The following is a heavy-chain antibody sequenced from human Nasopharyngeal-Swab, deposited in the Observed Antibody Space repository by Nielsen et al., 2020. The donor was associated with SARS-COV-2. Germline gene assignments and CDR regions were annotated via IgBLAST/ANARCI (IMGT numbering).Heavy chain of an antibody. D-gene: IGHD2-15*01. Sequence: SLKISCAASGFTFDDYAIHWVRQAPGRGLEWVSGISWDSGNIGYADSLKGRFTISRDNAKNSLYLQMNSLRAEDTALYYCVKDNLLRAFDLWGQGTMVTVSS. CDR2: ISWDSGNI. J-gene: IGHJ3*01. CDR1: GFTFDDYA. CDR3: VKDNLLRAFDL. V-gene: IGHV3-9*01.